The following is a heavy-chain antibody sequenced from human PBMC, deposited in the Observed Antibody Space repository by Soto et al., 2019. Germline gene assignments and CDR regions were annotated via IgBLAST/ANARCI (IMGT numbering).Heavy chain of an antibody. D-gene: IGHD6-6*01. CDR1: GGSISSSSYY. Sequence: SETLSLTCTVSGGSISSSSYYWGWIRQPPGKGLEWIGSIYYSGSTYYNPSLKSRVTISVDTSKNQFSLKLSSVTAADTAVYYCARGGLYSSSNFDYWGQGTLVTVSS. J-gene: IGHJ4*02. CDR3: ARGGLYSSSNFDY. CDR2: IYYSGST. V-gene: IGHV4-39*07.